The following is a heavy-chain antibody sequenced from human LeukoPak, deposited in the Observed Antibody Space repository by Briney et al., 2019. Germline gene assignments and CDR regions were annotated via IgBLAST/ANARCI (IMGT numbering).Heavy chain of an antibody. CDR1: GFTFSSYA. V-gene: IGHV3-23*01. D-gene: IGHD2-2*01. CDR2: ISGSGGHT. J-gene: IGHJ6*03. CDR3: AKSRSDIVVVPAAIYYYYYYMDV. Sequence: GGSLRLSCAASGFTFSSYAMSWVRQAPGKGLEWVSAISGSGGHTYYADSVKGRFTLSTDNSKNPLYLQKNSPRAEDTAVYYCAKSRSDIVVVPAAIYYYYYYMDVWGKGTTVTVSS.